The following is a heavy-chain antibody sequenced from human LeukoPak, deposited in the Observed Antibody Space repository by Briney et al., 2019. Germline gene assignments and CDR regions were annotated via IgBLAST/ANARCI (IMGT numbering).Heavy chain of an antibody. CDR3: ARVRYCSSTSCYNGMDV. CDR2: IYTSGST. V-gene: IGHV4-4*07. J-gene: IGHJ6*02. Sequence: PSETLSLTCTVSGGSISSYYWSWIRQPAGKGLEWIGRIYTSGSTNYNPSLKSRVTISVDTSKNQFSLKLSSVTAADTAVYYWARVRYCSSTSCYNGMDVWGQGTTVTVSS. CDR1: GGSISSYY. D-gene: IGHD2-2*02.